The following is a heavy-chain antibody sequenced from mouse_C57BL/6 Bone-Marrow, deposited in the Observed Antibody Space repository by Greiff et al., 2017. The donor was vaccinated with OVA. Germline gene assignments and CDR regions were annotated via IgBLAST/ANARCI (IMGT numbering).Heavy chain of an antibody. D-gene: IGHD1-1*01. CDR3: ARLPCYYGSSYYSDY. V-gene: IGHV1-19*01. CDR2: INPYNGGT. J-gene: IGHJ2*01. CDR1: GYTFTDYY. Sequence: VQLKQSGPVLVKPGASVKMSCKASGYTFTDYYMNWVKQSHGKSLEWIGVINPYNGGTSYNQKFKGKATLTVDKSSSTAYMELNSLTSEDSAVYYCARLPCYYGSSYYSDYWGQGTTLTVSS.